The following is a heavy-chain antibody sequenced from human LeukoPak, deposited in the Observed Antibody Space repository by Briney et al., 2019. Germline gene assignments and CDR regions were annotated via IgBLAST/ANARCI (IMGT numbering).Heavy chain of an antibody. CDR2: IYDTGKT. J-gene: IGHJ4*02. Sequence: SETLSLTCSVSGGSMFSYYWSWIRQPPGKPLQWIGYIYDTGKTNYNPSLESRVTISVDTSKNQFSLRLSSVTAADTAVYYCARQGGYTYGPGVYWGQGTLVTVSS. D-gene: IGHD5-18*01. CDR1: GGSMFSYY. CDR3: ARQGGYTYGPGVY. V-gene: IGHV4-59*08.